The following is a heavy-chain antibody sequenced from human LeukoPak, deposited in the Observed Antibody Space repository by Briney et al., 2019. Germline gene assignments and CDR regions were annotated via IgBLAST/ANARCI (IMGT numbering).Heavy chain of an antibody. CDR1: GFTFDDYV. Sequence: GRSLRLSCAASGFTFDDYVMHWVRQAPGKGLEWVSGISWNSGSIGYADSVKGRFTISRDNAKNSLYLQMNSLRAEDTALYYSAKDKWYDSSDYFDYWGQGALVTVSS. CDR3: AKDKWYDSSDYFDY. V-gene: IGHV3-9*01. D-gene: IGHD3-22*01. J-gene: IGHJ4*02. CDR2: ISWNSGSI.